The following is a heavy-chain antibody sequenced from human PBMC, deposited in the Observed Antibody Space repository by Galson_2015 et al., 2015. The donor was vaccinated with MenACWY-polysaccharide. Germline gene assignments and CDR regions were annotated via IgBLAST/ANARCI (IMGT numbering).Heavy chain of an antibody. Sequence: GFIRCKASGETTAYAASVKGRFTISRDDSKSIAYLQMNSLQTGDTAIYYCTRDRPIDYWGQGTLVTVSS. CDR3: TRDRPIDY. J-gene: IGHJ4*02. V-gene: IGHV3-49*02. CDR2: IRCKASGETT.